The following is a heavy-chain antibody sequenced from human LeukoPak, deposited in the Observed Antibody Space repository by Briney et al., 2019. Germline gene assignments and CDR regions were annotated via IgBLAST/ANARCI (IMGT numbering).Heavy chain of an antibody. CDR1: GFSLSTSGVG. J-gene: IGHJ5*02. D-gene: IGHD3-10*01. Sequence: SGPTLVKPTQTLTLTCTFSGFSLSTSGVGVGWIRQPPGKALEWLALIYWNDDKRYSPSLKSRLTITKDTSKNQVVLTMTNMDPVDTATYYCARYGSGSYYFLTQTDNWFDPWGQGTLVTVSS. CDR3: ARYGSGSYYFLTQTDNWFDP. V-gene: IGHV2-5*01. CDR2: IYWNDDK.